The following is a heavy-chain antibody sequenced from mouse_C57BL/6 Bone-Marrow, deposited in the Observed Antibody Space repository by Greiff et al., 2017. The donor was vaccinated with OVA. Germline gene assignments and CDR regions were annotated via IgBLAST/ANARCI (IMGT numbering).Heavy chain of an antibody. D-gene: IGHD2-5*01. CDR2: ISYSGST. J-gene: IGHJ1*03. Sequence: EVKLMESGPGLAKPSQTLSLSCSVTGYSITSDYWNWIRKFPGNKLEYMGYISYSGSTYYNPSLKSRISITRDTSKNQYYLQLKSVTTEDTATYYCARKAYYSNYGYFDVWGTGTTVTVSS. V-gene: IGHV3-8*01. CDR1: GYSITSDY. CDR3: ARKAYYSNYGYFDV.